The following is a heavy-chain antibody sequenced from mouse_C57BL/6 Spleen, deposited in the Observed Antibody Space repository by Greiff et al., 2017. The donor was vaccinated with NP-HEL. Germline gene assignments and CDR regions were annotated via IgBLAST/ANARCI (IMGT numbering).Heavy chain of an antibody. V-gene: IGHV1-63*01. CDR2: IYPGGGYP. CDR3: AREGFAY. J-gene: IGHJ3*01. CDR1: GYTFTNYW. Sequence: QVQLQQSGAELVRPGTSVKMSCKASGYTFTNYWLGCAKQRPGHGLEWIGDIYPGGGYPNYNEKFKGKATLTADKSSSTAYMQFSSLTSEDSAIYYCAREGFAYWGQGTLVTVSA.